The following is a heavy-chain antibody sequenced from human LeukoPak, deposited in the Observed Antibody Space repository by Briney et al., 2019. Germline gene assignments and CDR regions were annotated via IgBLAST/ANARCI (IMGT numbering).Heavy chain of an antibody. Sequence: ASVKVSCKASGYTFTSYYMHWVRQAPGQGLEWMGWISAYNGNTNYAQKLQGRVTMTTDTSTSTAYMELRSLRSDDTAVYYCAREVDYYDSSGYYQEYYFDYWGQGTLVTVSS. CDR2: ISAYNGNT. CDR3: AREVDYYDSSGYYQEYYFDY. CDR1: GYTFTSYY. J-gene: IGHJ4*02. D-gene: IGHD3-22*01. V-gene: IGHV1-18*04.